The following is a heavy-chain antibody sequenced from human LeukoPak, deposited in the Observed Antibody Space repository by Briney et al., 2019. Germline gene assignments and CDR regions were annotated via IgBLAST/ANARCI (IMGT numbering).Heavy chain of an antibody. CDR1: GFTFSDYY. J-gene: IGHJ5*02. CDR2: ISSSGSTI. V-gene: IGHV3-11*01. CDR3: ARDRAYYGSGTQLYNWFDP. D-gene: IGHD3-10*01. Sequence: PGGSLRLSCAASGFTFSDYYMSWIRQAPGKGLEWVSYISSSGSTIYYADSVKGRFTISRDNAKNSLYLQMNSLRAEDTAVYYCARDRAYYGSGTQLYNWFDPWGQGTLVTVSS.